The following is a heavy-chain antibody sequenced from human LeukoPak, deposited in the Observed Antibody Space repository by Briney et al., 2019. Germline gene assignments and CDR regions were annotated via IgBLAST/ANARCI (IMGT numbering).Heavy chain of an antibody. V-gene: IGHV3-48*03. CDR1: GITFSSYG. Sequence: PGGSLRLSCAASGITFSSYGMNWVRQAPGKGLEWVSYISSSGSTIYYADSVKGRFTISRDNAKNSLYLQMNSLRAEDTAVYYCAGDYYDSSGQLQGDYWGQGTLVTVSS. CDR3: AGDYYDSSGQLQGDY. J-gene: IGHJ4*02. D-gene: IGHD3-22*01. CDR2: ISSSGSTI.